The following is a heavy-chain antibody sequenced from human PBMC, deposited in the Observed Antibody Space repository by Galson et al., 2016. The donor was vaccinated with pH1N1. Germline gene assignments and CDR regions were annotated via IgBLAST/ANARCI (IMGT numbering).Heavy chain of an antibody. V-gene: IGHV4-39*01. D-gene: IGHD1-14*01. CDR2: IYYSGST. CDR1: GGSISSSSYY. CDR3: ARSLMNQFEAFDI. Sequence: SETLSLTCTVSGGSISSSSYYWGWIRQPPGKGLEWIGSIYYSGSTYYNSSLKSRVTISVDTSKNQFSLKLSSVTAADTAVCYCARSLMNQFEAFDIWGQGTMVTVSS. J-gene: IGHJ3*02.